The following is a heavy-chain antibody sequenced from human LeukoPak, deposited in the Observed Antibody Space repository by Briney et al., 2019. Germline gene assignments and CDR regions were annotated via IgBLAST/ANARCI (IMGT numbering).Heavy chain of an antibody. CDR3: ARQSVGAYYYYYGMDV. Sequence: NASETLSLTCAVYGGSFSGYYWSWIRQPPGKGLEWIGYIYYSGSTNYNPSLKSRVTISVDTSKNQFSLKLSSVTAADTAVYYCARQSVGAYYYYYGMDVWGQGTTVTVSS. V-gene: IGHV4-59*08. J-gene: IGHJ6*02. D-gene: IGHD1-26*01. CDR1: GGSFSGYY. CDR2: IYYSGST.